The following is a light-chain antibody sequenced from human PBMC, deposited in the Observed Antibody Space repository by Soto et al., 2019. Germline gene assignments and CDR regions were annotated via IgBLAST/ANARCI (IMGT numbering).Light chain of an antibody. Sequence: DIPLTQSPSFLSASVGDRVSITCRASEDISSHLTWYQQKPGKIPKLLISPASTLRSGVPSRFSGSGSGTEFTLTISGLQPEDFATYYCQQFDSYPITFGQGTRLDI. V-gene: IGKV1-9*01. J-gene: IGKJ5*01. CDR1: EDISSH. CDR2: PAS. CDR3: QQFDSYPIT.